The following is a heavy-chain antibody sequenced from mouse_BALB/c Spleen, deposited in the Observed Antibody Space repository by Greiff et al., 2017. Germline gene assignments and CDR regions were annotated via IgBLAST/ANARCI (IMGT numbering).Heavy chain of an antibody. V-gene: IGHV1S81*02. J-gene: IGHJ2*01. CDR1: GYTFTSYW. CDR3: ARNTAIDY. D-gene: IGHD1-2*01. CDR2: INPSNGRT. Sequence: QVQLQQPGAELVKPGASVKLSCKASGYTFTSYWMHWVKQRPGQGLEWIGEINPSNGRTNYNEKFKSKATLTVDKSSSTAYMQLSSLTSEDSAVYYCARNTAIDYWGQGTTLTVSS.